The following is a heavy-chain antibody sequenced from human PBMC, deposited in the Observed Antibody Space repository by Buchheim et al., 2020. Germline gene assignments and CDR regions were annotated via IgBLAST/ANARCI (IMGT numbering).Heavy chain of an antibody. CDR2: IYYSGST. Sequence: QLQLQESGPGLVKPSETLSLTCTVSGGSISSSSYYWGWIRQPPGKGLEWIGSIYYSGSTYYNPSLKSRVTISVHTSKNQYSLKLSSVTAADTAVYYCAREQSGITMVRGVQFYYYYGMDVWGQGTT. CDR3: AREQSGITMVRGVQFYYYYGMDV. CDR1: GGSISSSSYY. J-gene: IGHJ6*02. D-gene: IGHD3-10*01. V-gene: IGHV4-39*07.